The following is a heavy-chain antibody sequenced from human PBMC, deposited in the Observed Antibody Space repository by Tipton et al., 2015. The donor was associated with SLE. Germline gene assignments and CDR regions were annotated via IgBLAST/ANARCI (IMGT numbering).Heavy chain of an antibody. Sequence: TLSLTCAVYGGSFSGYYWSWIRQPPGKGLEWIGEINHSGSTNYNPSLKSRVTISVDTPKNQFSLKLSSVTAADTAVYYCASPYGSGSYHDYWGQGTLVTVSS. D-gene: IGHD3-10*01. V-gene: IGHV4-34*01. CDR2: INHSGST. CDR1: GGSFSGYY. J-gene: IGHJ4*02. CDR3: ASPYGSGSYHDY.